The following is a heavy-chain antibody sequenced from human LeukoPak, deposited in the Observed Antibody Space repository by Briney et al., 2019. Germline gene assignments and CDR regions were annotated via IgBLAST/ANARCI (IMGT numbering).Heavy chain of an antibody. CDR2: ISDSGGRT. J-gene: IGHJ6*02. D-gene: IGHD6-13*01. V-gene: IGHV3-23*01. CDR3: AKGTLRGSSNWYHHGMDV. CDR1: GFAFSNYA. Sequence: GGSLRLSCVASGFAFSNYAMSWVRQAPGKGLEWVSGISDSGGRTYNADSVKGRFTISRDNSKNTLYLQMNSLRVEDTAVYYCAKGTLRGSSNWYHHGMDVWGQGTTVTVSS.